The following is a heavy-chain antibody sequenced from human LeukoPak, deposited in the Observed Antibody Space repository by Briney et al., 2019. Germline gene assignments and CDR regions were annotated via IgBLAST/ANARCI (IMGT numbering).Heavy chain of an antibody. D-gene: IGHD6-19*01. CDR2: INPNSGGT. CDR1: GYTFTGYY. CDR3: ARPAGYSSGYDAFDI. Sequence: ASVKVSCKASGYTFTGYYMHCVRQAPGQGLEWMGRINPNSGGTNYAQKFQGRVTMTRDTSISTAYMELRRLRSDDTAVYYCARPAGYSSGYDAFDIWGQETMVTVSS. J-gene: IGHJ3*02. V-gene: IGHV1-2*06.